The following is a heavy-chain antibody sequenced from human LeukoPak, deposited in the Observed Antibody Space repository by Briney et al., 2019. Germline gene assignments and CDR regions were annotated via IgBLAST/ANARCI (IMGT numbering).Heavy chain of an antibody. J-gene: IGHJ4*02. CDR2: IYYSGST. Sequence: PSETLSLTCTVSGGSISSSSYYWGWIRQPPGKGLEWIGSIYYSGSTYYNPSLKSRVTISVDTSKNQFSLKLSSVTAADTAVYYCASTLAGYCSSTSCLYFDYWGQGTLVTVSS. CDR3: ASTLAGYCSSTSCLYFDY. D-gene: IGHD2-2*03. CDR1: GGSISSSSYY. V-gene: IGHV4-39*01.